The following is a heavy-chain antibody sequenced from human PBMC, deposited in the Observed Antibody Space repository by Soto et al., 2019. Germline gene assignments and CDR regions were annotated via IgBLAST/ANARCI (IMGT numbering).Heavy chain of an antibody. CDR2: ITVGSSHI. Sequence: EVQLVESGGGLVKPGGSLRLSCTGSGFPFSAYNTNWVRQAPGKGLEWVSSITVGSSHIYQPNSMKGRFTISRDDAKNSVYLQIDSLRDEDTALYYCSRSPEVGVRGAYWGQGTLVTVSS. V-gene: IGHV3-21*01. J-gene: IGHJ4*02. CDR3: SRSPEVGVRGAY. D-gene: IGHD3-16*01. CDR1: GFPFSAYN.